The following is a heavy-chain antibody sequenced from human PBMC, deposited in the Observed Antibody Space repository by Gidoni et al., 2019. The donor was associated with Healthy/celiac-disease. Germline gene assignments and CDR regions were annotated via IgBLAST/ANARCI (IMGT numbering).Heavy chain of an antibody. V-gene: IGHV3-30*01. CDR3: ARDVRAAAGTGGEFDY. Sequence: QVQLVESGGGVVQPGRSLSLSCPASGFTFSSYAMHWVRQDPGKGLEWVAVISYDGSNKYYADSVKGRFTISRDNSKNTLYLQMNSLRAEDTAVYYCARDVRAAAGTGGEFDYWGQGTLVTVSS. D-gene: IGHD6-13*01. CDR1: GFTFSSYA. CDR2: ISYDGSNK. J-gene: IGHJ4*02.